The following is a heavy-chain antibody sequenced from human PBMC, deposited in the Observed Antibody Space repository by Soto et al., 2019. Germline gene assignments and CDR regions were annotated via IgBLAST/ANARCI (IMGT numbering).Heavy chain of an antibody. J-gene: IGHJ4*02. CDR3: ARADPYPYPNFDY. CDR1: GGSISSGGYY. Sequence: SETLSLTCTVSGGSISSGGYYWSWIRQHPGKGLEWIGYIYYSGSTYYNPSLKSRVTISVDTSKNQFSLKLSSVTAADTAVYYCARADPYPYPNFDYWGQGTLVTVSS. CDR2: IYYSGST. V-gene: IGHV4-31*03.